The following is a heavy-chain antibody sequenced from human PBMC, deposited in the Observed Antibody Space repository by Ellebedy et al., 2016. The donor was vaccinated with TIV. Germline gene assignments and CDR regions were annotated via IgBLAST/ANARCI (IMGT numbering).Heavy chain of an antibody. J-gene: IGHJ4*02. CDR3: ARTPRIAARYPYEY. V-gene: IGHV1-46*01. CDR1: GYTFTSYY. Sequence: ASVKVSXKASGYTFTSYYLHWVRQAPGQRLEWTGIINPSDGDTRYAQKFQGRVTMTRDTSTSRVYMELSSLRSDDAAVYYCARTPRIAARYPYEYWGQGTLVTVSS. CDR2: INPSDGDT. D-gene: IGHD6-6*01.